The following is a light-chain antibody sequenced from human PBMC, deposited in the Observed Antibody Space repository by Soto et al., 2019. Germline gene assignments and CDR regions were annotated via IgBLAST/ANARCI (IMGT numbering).Light chain of an antibody. CDR2: GAS. CDR3: QHYAGGSRIT. Sequence: EIVLTQSPGTLSLSPGERATLSCWASQSVSNRYLAWYQQKPGQAPRLLIYGASSRATGIPDRFSGSGFGTDFTLTISRLEPEDFALYYCQHYAGGSRITFGQGTRLEI. CDR1: QSVSNRY. V-gene: IGKV3-20*01. J-gene: IGKJ5*01.